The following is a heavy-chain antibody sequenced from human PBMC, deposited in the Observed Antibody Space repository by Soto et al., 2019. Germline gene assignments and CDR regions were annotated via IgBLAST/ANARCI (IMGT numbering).Heavy chain of an antibody. D-gene: IGHD3-16*01. V-gene: IGHV1-24*01. Sequence: ASVKVSCKVSGYTLTELSMHWVRQAPGKGLEWMGGFDPEDGETIYAQKFQGRVTMTEDTSTDTAYMELSSLRSEDTAVYYCATLPGAFTSNGVDYWGQGTLVTVSS. CDR2: FDPEDGET. CDR1: GYTLTELS. J-gene: IGHJ4*02. CDR3: ATLPGAFTSNGVDY.